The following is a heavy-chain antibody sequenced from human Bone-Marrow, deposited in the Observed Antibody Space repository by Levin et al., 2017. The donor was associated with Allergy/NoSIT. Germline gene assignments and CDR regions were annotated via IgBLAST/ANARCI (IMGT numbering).Heavy chain of an antibody. J-gene: IGHJ4*02. CDR3: TTGGVLQLERRDY. CDR2: IKSKTAGGTT. Sequence: SCAASGFTFSNAWMSWVRQAPGKGLEWVGRIKSKTAGGTTDYAAPVKGRFTISRDDSENTVYLQMNSLKTEDSAVYYCTTGGVLQLERRDYWGQGTLVTVSS. CDR1: GFTFSNAW. V-gene: IGHV3-15*01. D-gene: IGHD1-1*01.